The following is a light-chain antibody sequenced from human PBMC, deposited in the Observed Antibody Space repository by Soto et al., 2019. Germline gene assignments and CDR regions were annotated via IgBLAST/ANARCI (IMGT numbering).Light chain of an antibody. CDR2: GAS. CDR1: QFMSDY. J-gene: IGKJ5*01. Sequence: DMQMTQSPSSLSASVGDRVTITCRTSQFMSDYLNWYQQKPGEAPKLLIYGASNLQSGVPSRFSGTGSGTDFTLTISSLQPEDFATYYCQQHGQWPITFGQGTRLEIK. CDR3: QQHGQWPIT. V-gene: IGKV1-39*01.